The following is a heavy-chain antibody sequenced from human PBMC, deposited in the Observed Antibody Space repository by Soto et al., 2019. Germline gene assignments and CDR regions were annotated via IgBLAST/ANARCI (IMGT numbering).Heavy chain of an antibody. Sequence: QITLRESGPTLVKPTQTLTLTCTFSGFSLSTAGVGVGWIRQPPGKALEWLALIYWVDDKRYSPSLKSRLTITKDTSKNQVVLTMTDMEPVDAATYCSARRLTAVGYFYSLGQGTLVTVSS. V-gene: IGHV2-5*02. D-gene: IGHD4-17*01. CDR2: IYWVDDK. CDR1: GFSLSTAGVG. CDR3: ARRLTAVGYFYS. J-gene: IGHJ4*02.